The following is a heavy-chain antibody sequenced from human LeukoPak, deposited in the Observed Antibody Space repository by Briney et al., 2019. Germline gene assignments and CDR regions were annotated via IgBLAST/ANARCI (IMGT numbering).Heavy chain of an antibody. Sequence: ASVKVSCKASGGTFSSYAISWVRQAPGQGLEWMGGIIPIFGTANCAQKFQGRVTITADESTSTAYMELSSLRYEDTAVYYCAREYYYDSSGYYEDIWGQGTMVTVSS. CDR2: IIPIFGTA. CDR1: GGTFSSYA. J-gene: IGHJ3*02. CDR3: AREYYYDSSGYYEDI. D-gene: IGHD3-22*01. V-gene: IGHV1-69*13.